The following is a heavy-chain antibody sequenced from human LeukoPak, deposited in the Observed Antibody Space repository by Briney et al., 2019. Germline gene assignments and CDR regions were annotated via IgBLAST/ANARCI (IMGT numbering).Heavy chain of an antibody. CDR1: GGSISSYY. CDR3: ARESIVVVPAAIGDYYYYYGMDV. Sequence: SETLSLTCTVSGGSISSYYWSWIRQPAGKGLEWIGRIYTSGSTSYNPSLKSRVTMSVDTSKNQFSLKLSSVTAADTAVYYCARESIVVVPAAIGDYYYYYGMDVWGQGTTVTVSS. CDR2: IYTSGST. V-gene: IGHV4-4*07. D-gene: IGHD2-2*02. J-gene: IGHJ6*02.